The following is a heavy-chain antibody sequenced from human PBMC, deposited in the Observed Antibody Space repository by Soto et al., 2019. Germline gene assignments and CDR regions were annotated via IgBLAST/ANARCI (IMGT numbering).Heavy chain of an antibody. D-gene: IGHD3-22*01. CDR2: IYYSGST. J-gene: IGHJ4*02. V-gene: IGHV4-30-4*01. CDR3: VREPYDYDRSGHFDY. Sequence: QVQLQESGPGLVKPSQTLSLTCTVSGGSISSGDYYWNWIRQPPGKGLEWIGFIYYSGSTYYNPSLESRVTMSVDTSKNQFSLKLSSVTAADTAVYYCVREPYDYDRSGHFDYWGQGTLVTVSS. CDR1: GGSISSGDYY.